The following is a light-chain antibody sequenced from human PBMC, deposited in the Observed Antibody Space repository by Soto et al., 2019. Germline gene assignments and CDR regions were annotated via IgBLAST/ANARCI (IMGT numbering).Light chain of an antibody. CDR1: QSVSGSY. V-gene: IGKV3-20*01. CDR2: ATS. CDR3: QHYDSSLWT. Sequence: EIVLTQSPGTVSLSPGESATLSCRASQSVSGSYLAWYQQKPGQAPRLVLYATSLRATGFPDRFTGSGSGTDFTLTISRLEPEDFAVYYCQHYDSSLWTFGQGTKVEIK. J-gene: IGKJ1*01.